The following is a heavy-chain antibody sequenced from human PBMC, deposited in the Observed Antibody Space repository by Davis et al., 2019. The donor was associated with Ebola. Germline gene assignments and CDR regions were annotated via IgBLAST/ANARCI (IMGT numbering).Heavy chain of an antibody. V-gene: IGHV3-15*01. J-gene: IGHJ5*02. CDR3: TTAPGTVPGGGP. CDR1: GFTFSSYS. CDR2: IKSKTDGGTT. Sequence: GESLKISCAASGFTFSSYSMTWVRQAPGKGLEWVGRIKSKTDGGTTDYAAPVKGRFTISRDDSKNTLYLQMNSLKTEDTAVYYCTTAPGTVPGGGPWGQGTLVTVSS. D-gene: IGHD6-13*01.